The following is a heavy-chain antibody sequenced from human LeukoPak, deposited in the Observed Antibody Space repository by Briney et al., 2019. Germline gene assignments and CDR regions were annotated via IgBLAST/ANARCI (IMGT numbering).Heavy chain of an antibody. CDR1: VVAIRNSW. Sequence: GGSLRLARVASVVAIRNSWMSWVRQAPGKGLEWVANIYADGSVQHYVQSVKGRFTIYRDNAKNSLYMQINNLRAEDTAVYYCASTFPYCSDDDCALGGQGTLVTVSS. D-gene: IGHD2-15*01. CDR2: IYADGSVQ. V-gene: IGHV3-7*01. J-gene: IGHJ1*01. CDR3: ASTFPYCSDDDCAL.